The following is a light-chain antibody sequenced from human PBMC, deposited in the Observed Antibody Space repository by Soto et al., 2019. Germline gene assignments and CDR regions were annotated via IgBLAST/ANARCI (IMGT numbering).Light chain of an antibody. CDR2: DAS. Sequence: DIQMPQSPSSLSASVGARVTITCQASQHIRHYLNWYQQQPGEAPKLLIYDASTLKTRVPSRFSGGGSGPQFTFPINCLQPEDIAVYYCQQYDNFPITFGPGTKVDIK. CDR1: QHIRHY. J-gene: IGKJ3*01. CDR3: QQYDNFPIT. V-gene: IGKV1-33*01.